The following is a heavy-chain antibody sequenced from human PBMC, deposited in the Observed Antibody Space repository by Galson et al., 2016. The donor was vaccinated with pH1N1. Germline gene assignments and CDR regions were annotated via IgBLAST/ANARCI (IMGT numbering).Heavy chain of an antibody. J-gene: IGHJ4*02. Sequence: SETLSLTYALSSGAFTNYYCGWIRQPPGKGLEWIGEITHSGGTNYNPSRKSRVSISVHTSKTQFSLKLTSVTAADSAVYFCAGGPFGPRYDFLWGSSRQYFDSWGQGTLVTVSS. D-gene: IGHD3-16*02. CDR1: SGAFTNYY. CDR3: AGGPFGPRYDFLWGSSRQYFDS. V-gene: IGHV4-34*01. CDR2: ITHSGGT.